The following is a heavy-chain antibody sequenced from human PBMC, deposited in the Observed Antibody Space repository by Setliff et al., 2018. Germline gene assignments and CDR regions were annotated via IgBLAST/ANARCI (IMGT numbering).Heavy chain of an antibody. CDR2: INTGGGSA. Sequence: ASVKVSCKASGYTFTSYYMYWVRQVPGQGPEWMGTINTGGGSASIVDQFQGRVTMTRDTSTSTVYMELNGLRSDDTAVYYCTRGGAAAAGKKGVFEHWGQGTLVTVSS. CDR1: GYTFTSYY. J-gene: IGHJ4*02. CDR3: TRGGAAAAGKKGVFEH. D-gene: IGHD6-13*01. V-gene: IGHV1-46*01.